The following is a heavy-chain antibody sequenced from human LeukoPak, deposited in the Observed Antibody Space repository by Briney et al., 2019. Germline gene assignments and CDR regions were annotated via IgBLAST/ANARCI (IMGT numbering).Heavy chain of an antibody. CDR1: GFTFSSYW. V-gene: IGHV3-74*01. D-gene: IGHD6-13*01. CDR2: INSDGSST. Sequence: GGSLRLSCAASGFTFSSYWMHWVRQAPGKGLVWVSRINSDGSSTSYAGSVKGRFTISRDNAKNSLYLQMNSLRAEDTAVYYCARDILAAAENYWGQGTLVTVSS. J-gene: IGHJ4*02. CDR3: ARDILAAAENY.